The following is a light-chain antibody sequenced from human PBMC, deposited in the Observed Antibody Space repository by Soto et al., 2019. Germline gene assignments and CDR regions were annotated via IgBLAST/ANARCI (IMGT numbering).Light chain of an antibody. J-gene: IGLJ1*01. CDR2: EIT. V-gene: IGLV2-8*01. CDR1: SSDVGGYNY. Sequence: QSALTQPPSASGSPGQSVTISCTGTSSDVGGYNYLSWYQQHSGKAPKLLIYEITKRASGVPNRFSGSKSGNTASLTVSGLQAEDEDDYYCSSLAAGDNYVLGTGTKVTVL. CDR3: SSLAAGDNYV.